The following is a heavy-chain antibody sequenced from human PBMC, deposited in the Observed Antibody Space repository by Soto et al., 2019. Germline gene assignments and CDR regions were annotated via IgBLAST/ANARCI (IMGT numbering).Heavy chain of an antibody. J-gene: IGHJ4*02. V-gene: IGHV1-3*01. Sequence: ASVKATCKASGYTFTSNAMHWVRQAPGQRLEWMGWINAGNGNTKYSQKFQGRVTITRDTSASTAYMELSSLRSEDTAVYHCARDASGWNPTISYYFDYWGQGTLVTVSS. CDR2: INAGNGNT. D-gene: IGHD6-19*01. CDR3: ARDASGWNPTISYYFDY. CDR1: GYTFTSNA.